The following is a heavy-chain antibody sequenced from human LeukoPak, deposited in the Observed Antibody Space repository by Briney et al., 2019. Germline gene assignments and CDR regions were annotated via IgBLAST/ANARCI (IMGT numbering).Heavy chain of an antibody. CDR3: AKAEYYYDSTGYRPQYYFDY. CDR2: ISGSAGST. V-gene: IGHV3-23*01. CDR1: GFTFSSYA. Sequence: GGSLRLSCAASGFTFSSYAMSWVRQAPGKGLEWVSAISGSAGSTYYADSVKGRFTISRDNSKNTLYLQMNSLRAGDTAVYYCAKAEYYYDSTGYRPQYYFDYWGQGTLVTVSS. J-gene: IGHJ4*02. D-gene: IGHD3-22*01.